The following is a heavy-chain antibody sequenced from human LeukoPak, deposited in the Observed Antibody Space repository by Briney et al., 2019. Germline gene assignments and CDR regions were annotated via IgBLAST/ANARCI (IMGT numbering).Heavy chain of an antibody. Sequence: PGGSLRLSCAASGFTFSTSWMHWVRQAPGKGLVWVSRINSDGTTTSYADSVKGRFTISRDNAKNTLYLQMNSLRAEDTAVYYCARAEKVVIIDQWGQGTLVTVSS. V-gene: IGHV3-74*01. D-gene: IGHD3-3*01. J-gene: IGHJ4*02. CDR1: GFTFSTSW. CDR2: INSDGTTT. CDR3: ARAEKVVIIDQ.